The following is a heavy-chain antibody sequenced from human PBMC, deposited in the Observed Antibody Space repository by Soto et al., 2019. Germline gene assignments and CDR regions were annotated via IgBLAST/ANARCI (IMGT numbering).Heavy chain of an antibody. V-gene: IGHV3-21*01. Sequence: EVQLVESGGGLVKPGGSLRLSCAASGFTFSSYSMNWVRQAPGKGLEWVSSISSSSSYIYYADSVKGRFTIPRDNAKNTLYLQMNSLRAEDTAVYYCARDQPGYSYGYGLGYWGQGTLVNVSS. D-gene: IGHD5-18*01. CDR2: ISSSSSYI. CDR1: GFTFSSYS. CDR3: ARDQPGYSYGYGLGY. J-gene: IGHJ4*02.